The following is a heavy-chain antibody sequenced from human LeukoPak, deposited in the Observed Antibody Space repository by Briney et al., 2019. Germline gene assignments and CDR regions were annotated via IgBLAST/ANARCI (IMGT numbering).Heavy chain of an antibody. D-gene: IGHD3-10*01. CDR3: ARGEGYYGSGESNGMDI. V-gene: IGHV3-66*01. Sequence: GGSLRLSCAASGFSFSIYGMHWVRQAPGKGLEWVSAIFSSGSTYYADSVKGRFTISRDNSKNTVYLQMNSLGAEDTAVYHCARGEGYYGSGESNGMDIWGQGTTVTVSS. J-gene: IGHJ6*02. CDR2: IFSSGST. CDR1: GFSFSIYG.